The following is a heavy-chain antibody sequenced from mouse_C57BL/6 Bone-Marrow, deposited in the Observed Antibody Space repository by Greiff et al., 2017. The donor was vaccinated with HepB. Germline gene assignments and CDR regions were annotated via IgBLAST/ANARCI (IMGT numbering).Heavy chain of an antibody. CDR1: GFTFSSYA. J-gene: IGHJ2*01. CDR2: ISDGGSYT. CDR3: ARDGGRKPYYFDY. Sequence: EVMLVESGGGLVKPGGSLKLSCAASGFTFSSYAMSWVRQTPEKRLEWVATISDGGSYTYYPDNVKGRFTISRDNAKNNLYLQMSNLKSEDTAMYYCARDGGRKPYYFDYWGQGTTLTVSS. V-gene: IGHV5-4*01.